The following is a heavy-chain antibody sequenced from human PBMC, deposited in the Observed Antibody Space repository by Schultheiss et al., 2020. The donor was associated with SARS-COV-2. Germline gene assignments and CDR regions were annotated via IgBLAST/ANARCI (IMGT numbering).Heavy chain of an antibody. CDR2: VNHSGST. Sequence: SETLSLTCAVYGGSFSDYYMSWIRQPPGKGLEWIGEVNHSGSTNYNPSLKSRVTISVDTSKNQFSLKLSSVTAADTAVYYCARRPAAWYCSSTSCGEDYWGQGTLVTVSS. D-gene: IGHD2-2*01. CDR1: GGSFSDYY. CDR3: ARRPAAWYCSSTSCGEDY. V-gene: IGHV4-34*01. J-gene: IGHJ4*02.